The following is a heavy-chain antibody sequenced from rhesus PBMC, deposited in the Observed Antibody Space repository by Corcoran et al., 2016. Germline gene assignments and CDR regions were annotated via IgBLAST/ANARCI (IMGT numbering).Heavy chain of an antibody. CDR2: ISSDGSST. D-gene: IGHD6-31*01. CDR1: GFTFSSYW. Sequence: EVQLVESGGGLVQPGGSLRLSCAASGFTFSSYWMYWVRQAPGKGLEWVSRISSDGSSTSYADSVKRRFTISRENAKNSLYLQMNSLRAEDTAVYYCAKGGSSGWYPHYFDYWGQGVLVTVSS. J-gene: IGHJ4*01. V-gene: IGHV3-119*01. CDR3: AKGGSSGWYPHYFDY.